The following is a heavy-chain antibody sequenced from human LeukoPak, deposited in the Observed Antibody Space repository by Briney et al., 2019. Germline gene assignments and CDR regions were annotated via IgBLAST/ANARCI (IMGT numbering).Heavy chain of an antibody. J-gene: IGHJ4*02. CDR1: GYSISSGHY. V-gene: IGHV4-38-2*02. CDR2: IYYSEST. Sequence: PSETLSLTCTVSGYSISSGHYWGWIRQPPGKGLEWIGSIYYSESTYYNPSLKSRVTISVDTSKNQFSLKLSSVTAADTAVYYCARVSPIFGVVIIWGPPYYFDYWGQGTLVTVSS. D-gene: IGHD3-3*01. CDR3: ARVSPIFGVVIIWGPPYYFDY.